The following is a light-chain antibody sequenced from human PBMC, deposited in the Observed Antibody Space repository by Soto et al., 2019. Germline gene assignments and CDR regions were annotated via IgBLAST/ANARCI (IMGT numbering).Light chain of an antibody. V-gene: IGLV2-8*01. Sequence: QSALTQPPSASGSPGQSVTISCTGTSSDIGGYNFVSWYQQHPGKAPKLIIYEVSKRPSGVPDRFSGSKSGNTASLTVSGLQAEDEADYYCSSYAGGINFVVFGGGTKLTVL. J-gene: IGLJ2*01. CDR3: SSYAGGINFVV. CDR2: EVS. CDR1: SSDIGGYNF.